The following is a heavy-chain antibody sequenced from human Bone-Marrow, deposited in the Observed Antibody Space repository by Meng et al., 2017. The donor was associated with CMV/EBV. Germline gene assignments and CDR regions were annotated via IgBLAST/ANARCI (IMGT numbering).Heavy chain of an antibody. CDR2: IRYDGSNK. Sequence: GEPLKISCAASGSTFSSYGMHWVRQAPGKGLEWVAFIRYDGSNKYYADSVKGRFTISRDNSKNTLYLQMNSLRAEDTAVYYCARTMIVVWGQGTLVTVSS. V-gene: IGHV3-30*02. D-gene: IGHD3-22*01. CDR1: GSTFSSYG. CDR3: ARTMIVV. J-gene: IGHJ4*02.